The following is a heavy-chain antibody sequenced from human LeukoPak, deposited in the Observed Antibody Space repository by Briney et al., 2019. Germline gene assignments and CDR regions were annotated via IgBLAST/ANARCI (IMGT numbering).Heavy chain of an antibody. Sequence: ASVKVSCTASGGTFSSYAISWVRQAPGQGLEWMGGIIPIFGTANYAQKFQGRVTITADESTSTAYMELSSLRSEDTAVYYCARAGVSYDSSGYYDYWGQGTLVTVSS. V-gene: IGHV1-69*13. J-gene: IGHJ4*02. CDR1: GGTFSSYA. D-gene: IGHD3-22*01. CDR3: ARAGVSYDSSGYYDY. CDR2: IIPIFGTA.